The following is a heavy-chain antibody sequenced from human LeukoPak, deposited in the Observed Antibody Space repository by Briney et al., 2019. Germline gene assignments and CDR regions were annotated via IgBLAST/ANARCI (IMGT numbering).Heavy chain of an antibody. D-gene: IGHD4-23*01. V-gene: IGHV3-7*01. CDR3: ARRTVAKNWFDP. Sequence: PGGSLGLSCAASGFTFSSYWMSWVRQAPGKGLEWVANIKQDGSEKYYVDSVKGRFAVSRDNAKNSLYLQMNSLRAEDTAVYYCARRTVAKNWFDPWGQGTLVTVSS. J-gene: IGHJ5*02. CDR1: GFTFSSYW. CDR2: IKQDGSEK.